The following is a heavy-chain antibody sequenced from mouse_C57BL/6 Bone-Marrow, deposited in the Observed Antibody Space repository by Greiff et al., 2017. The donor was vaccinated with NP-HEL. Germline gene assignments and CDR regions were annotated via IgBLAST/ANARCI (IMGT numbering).Heavy chain of an antibody. CDR3: ARHNYDSFAY. J-gene: IGHJ3*01. CDR2: ISDGGSYT. CDR1: GFTFSSYA. Sequence: VQLKESGGGLVKPGGSLKLSCAASGFTFSSYAMSWVRQTPEKRLEWVATISDGGSYTYYPDNVKGRFTISRDNAKNNLYLQMSHLKSEDTAMYYCARHNYDSFAYGGQGTLVTVSA. V-gene: IGHV5-4*01. D-gene: IGHD2-4*01.